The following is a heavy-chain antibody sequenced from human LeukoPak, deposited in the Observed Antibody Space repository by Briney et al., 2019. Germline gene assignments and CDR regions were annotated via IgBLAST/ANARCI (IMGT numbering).Heavy chain of an antibody. D-gene: IGHD6-6*01. Sequence: PSETLSLTCTVSGGPISSSSYYWGWVRQPPGKGLEWIGSICYSGSTYYNPSLKSRVAISVDTSKNQFSLKLSSVTAADTAVYYCARTARYYYYYYMDVWGKGTTVTVSS. V-gene: IGHV4-39*07. CDR3: ARTARYYYYYYMDV. CDR1: GGPISSSSYY. J-gene: IGHJ6*03. CDR2: ICYSGST.